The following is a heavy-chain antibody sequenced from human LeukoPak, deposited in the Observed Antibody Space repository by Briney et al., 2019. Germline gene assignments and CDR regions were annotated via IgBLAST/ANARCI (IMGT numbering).Heavy chain of an antibody. Sequence: SETLSLTCAVSGGSISRNSYYWTWIRHHPGMGLEWIGYIYNSGSTYYNPSLKSRVTISLDRSRNQFSLKLSSVTAADTAVYYCARSTKTYYYDSSGPDAFDIWGQGTMVTVSS. CDR3: ARSTKTYYYDSSGPDAFDI. D-gene: IGHD3-22*01. CDR1: GGSISRNSYY. J-gene: IGHJ3*02. V-gene: IGHV4-31*11. CDR2: IYNSGST.